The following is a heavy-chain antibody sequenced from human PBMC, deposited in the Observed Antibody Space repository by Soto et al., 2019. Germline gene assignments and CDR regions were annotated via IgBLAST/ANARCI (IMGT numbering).Heavy chain of an antibody. CDR1: GGSISSYF. CDR3: ARDLAAVPRAFDY. J-gene: IGHJ4*02. D-gene: IGHD6-13*01. CDR2: VYYTGTT. Sequence: FETLSLTCTVSGGSISSYFYIWVRQPPGKGLEWIGSVYYTGTTDYNPSLKSRVTISVDTSKTQFSLNLRSVTAADTAVYYCARDLAAVPRAFDYWGRGTLVTVSS. V-gene: IGHV4-59*01.